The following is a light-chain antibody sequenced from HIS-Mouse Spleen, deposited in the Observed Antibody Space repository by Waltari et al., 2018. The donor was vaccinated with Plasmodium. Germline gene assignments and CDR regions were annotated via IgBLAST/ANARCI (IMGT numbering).Light chain of an antibody. CDR2: DAS. CDR3: QQRSNWPRVLT. J-gene: IGKJ4*01. V-gene: IGKV3-11*01. CDR1: QSVSSY. Sequence: EILLTQSPATLSLSPGERATLSCRASQSVSSYLALYQQKPGQAPRLLIYDASNKSTGITARFSCRGSGTDFTLTISSLEPEDFAVYYCQQRSNWPRVLTFGGGTKVEIK.